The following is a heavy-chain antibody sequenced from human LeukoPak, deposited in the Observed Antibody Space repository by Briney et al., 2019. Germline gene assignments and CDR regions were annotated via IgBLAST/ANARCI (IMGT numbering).Heavy chain of an antibody. D-gene: IGHD1-14*01. Sequence: GGSLRLSCAASGFTFSSYGMHWVRQAPGKGLEWVTFIRYDGSNKYYADSVKGRFTISRDNSKNTLYLQMNSLRAEDTAVYYCAKATRATETDSQDYWGQGTLVTVSS. CDR2: IRYDGSNK. CDR3: AKATRATETDSQDY. CDR1: GFTFSSYG. V-gene: IGHV3-30*02. J-gene: IGHJ4*02.